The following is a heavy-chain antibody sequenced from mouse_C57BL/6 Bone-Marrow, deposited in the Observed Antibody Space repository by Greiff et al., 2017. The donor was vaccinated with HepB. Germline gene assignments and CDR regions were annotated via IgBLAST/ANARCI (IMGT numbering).Heavy chain of an antibody. CDR1: GYTFPSYW. D-gene: IGHD4-1*01. CDR3: ARSGTNLGCYFYV. Sequence: VQLQQSGAELVKPGASVKLSCKASGYTFPSYWMHWVMQRPGQGLEWIGMIQPNSGSINYNEKLKSKATLTVDKSSSPAYMQLSSLTSEDSAVYYCARSGTNLGCYFYVWGTGTTVTVST. V-gene: IGHV1-64*01. CDR2: IQPNSGSI. J-gene: IGHJ1*03.